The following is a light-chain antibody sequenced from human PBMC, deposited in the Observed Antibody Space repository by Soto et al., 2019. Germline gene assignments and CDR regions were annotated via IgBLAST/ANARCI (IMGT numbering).Light chain of an antibody. Sequence: QSVLTQPRSVSGSPGQSVTISCTGTSSDVGGYNYVSWYQQHPGKAPKVMIYDVSERPSGVPDRFSGSKSGNTASLTISGLQAGDGADYYCCSYAGSPRYVFGTGTKLTVL. CDR1: SSDVGGYNY. V-gene: IGLV2-11*01. CDR2: DVS. CDR3: CSYAGSPRYV. J-gene: IGLJ1*01.